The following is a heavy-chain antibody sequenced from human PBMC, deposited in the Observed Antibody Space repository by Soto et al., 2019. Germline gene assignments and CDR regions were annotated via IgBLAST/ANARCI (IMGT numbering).Heavy chain of an antibody. CDR2: IYRSGGT. V-gene: IGHV4-31*03. CDR1: NASITSSGYY. CDR3: ARMSGTYYVPDY. Sequence: QVQLQESGPRLVEASQTLSLTCTVSNASITSSGYYWSWVRQPPGKRLEWIAYIYRSGGTFYSPSRQRRLTKSVDTSKNQFPLTLRSVTAADTAVYHCARMSGTYYVPDYWGQGTLVTVSS. J-gene: IGHJ4*02. D-gene: IGHD1-26*01.